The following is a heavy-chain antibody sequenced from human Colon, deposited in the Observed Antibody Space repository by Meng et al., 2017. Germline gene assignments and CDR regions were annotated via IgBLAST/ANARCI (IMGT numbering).Heavy chain of an antibody. CDR3: AREAVTLGEYFDY. Sequence: GESLKISCAASGFTFSSYAMHWVRQAPGKGLEWVAVISYDGSNKYYADSVKGRFPISRDNSKNTLYLQMNSLRAEDTAVYYCAREAVTLGEYFDYWGQGTLVTVSS. CDR1: GFTFSSYA. CDR2: ISYDGSNK. J-gene: IGHJ4*02. V-gene: IGHV3-30*04. D-gene: IGHD3-10*01.